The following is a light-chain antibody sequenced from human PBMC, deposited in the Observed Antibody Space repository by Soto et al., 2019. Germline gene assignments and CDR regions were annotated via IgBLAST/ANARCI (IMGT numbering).Light chain of an antibody. CDR2: DAS. J-gene: IGKJ1*01. V-gene: IGKV3-11*01. CDR1: QSISRY. CDR3: QVRTNWSIA. Sequence: IVLTQSPGTLSLSPGERTTLSCRASQSISRYLAWYQQKPGQAPRLLIYDASNRATGIPARFSASGSGTDFTLTINNLEPEDFAVYYCQVRTNWSIAFGQGTRWIS.